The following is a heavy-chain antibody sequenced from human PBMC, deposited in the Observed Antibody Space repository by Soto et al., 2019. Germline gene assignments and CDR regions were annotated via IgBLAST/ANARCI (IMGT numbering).Heavy chain of an antibody. J-gene: IGHJ5*02. CDR3: VRDRRRNCFDP. D-gene: IGHD6-6*01. V-gene: IGHV3-74*03. CDR2: INGAGSSI. CDR1: GFTFSLYW. Sequence: EVQLVESGGGLVQPGGSLRLSCAASGFTFSLYWMHWVRQVPGKGLVWVSRINGAGSSITYADSVKGRFTISRDNAKNALYLQRHSLRAEDTAVYSWVRDRRRNCFDPRRLGALVTASS.